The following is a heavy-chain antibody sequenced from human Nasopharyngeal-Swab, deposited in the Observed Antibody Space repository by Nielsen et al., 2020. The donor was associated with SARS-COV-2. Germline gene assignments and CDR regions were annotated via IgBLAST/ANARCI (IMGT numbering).Heavy chain of an antibody. V-gene: IGHV3-21*01. CDR2: ISSSSGYI. J-gene: IGHJ4*02. D-gene: IGHD3-9*01. Sequence: GGSLRLSFAASGFTFSSYSMNWVRQAPGKGLEWVSSISSSSGYIYYADSMKGRFTISRDNAKNSLYLQMNSLRAEDTAVYYCAREVNGYYDYWGQGTLVTVSS. CDR3: AREVNGYYDY. CDR1: GFTFSSYS.